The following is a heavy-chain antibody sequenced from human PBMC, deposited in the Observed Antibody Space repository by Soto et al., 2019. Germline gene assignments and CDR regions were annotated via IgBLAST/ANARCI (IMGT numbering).Heavy chain of an antibody. V-gene: IGHV1-69*02. CDR1: GGTFSSNT. CDR2: ITPVLDMA. CDR3: ARAISSGGRFSGMDV. D-gene: IGHD3-16*01. J-gene: IGHJ6*02. Sequence: ASVKVSCKASGGTFSSNTLSWVRQAPGQGLEWMGRITPVLDMADYEQKFQDRLTITADKSTTTVYMELGSLRSEDTAIYYCARAISSGGRFSGMDVWGQGTTVTVYS.